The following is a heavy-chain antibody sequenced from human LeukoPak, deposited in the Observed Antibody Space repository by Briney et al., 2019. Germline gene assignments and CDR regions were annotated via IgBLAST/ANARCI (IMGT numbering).Heavy chain of an antibody. CDR1: GFSFSSYW. CDR3: ARVIGATVSPRSALDY. V-gene: IGHV3-7*01. CDR2: IKEDCREK. D-gene: IGHD2/OR15-2a*01. Sequence: GGSLRLSCGASGFSFSSYWMTWVRQAPGQGLEWVASIKEDCREKYYVDSVKGRFTISRDNAKNSLYLDMNSLAVADTALYYCARVIGATVSPRSALDYWGQGTLVTVSS. J-gene: IGHJ4*02.